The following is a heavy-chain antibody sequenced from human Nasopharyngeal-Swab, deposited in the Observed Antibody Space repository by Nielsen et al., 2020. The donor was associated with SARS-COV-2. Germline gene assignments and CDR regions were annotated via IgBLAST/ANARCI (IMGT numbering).Heavy chain of an antibody. CDR3: ARTYSSSSPYYYGMDV. D-gene: IGHD6-6*01. V-gene: IGHV1-8*01. CDR2: MNPNSGNT. Sequence: WVRQAPGQGLEWMGRMNPNSGNTGYAQKFQGRVTMTRNTSISTAYMELSSLRSEDTAVYYCARTYSSSSPYYYGMDVWGQGTTVTVSS. J-gene: IGHJ6*02.